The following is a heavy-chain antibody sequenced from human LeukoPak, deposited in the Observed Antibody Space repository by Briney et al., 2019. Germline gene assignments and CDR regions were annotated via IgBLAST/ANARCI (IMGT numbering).Heavy chain of an antibody. CDR3: ARDAVLRCWDC. J-gene: IGHJ4*02. D-gene: IGHD2-8*01. CDR1: GFSFRTYW. CDR2: IKQDGSEK. V-gene: IGHV3-7*01. Sequence: GGSLRLSCAASGFSFRTYWMSWVRQAPGKGMEWVANIKQDGSEKYYLDSVKGRFTVSRDNAKNSLYLQMNSLRAEDTAVYYCARDAVLRCWDCWGQGTLVTVSS.